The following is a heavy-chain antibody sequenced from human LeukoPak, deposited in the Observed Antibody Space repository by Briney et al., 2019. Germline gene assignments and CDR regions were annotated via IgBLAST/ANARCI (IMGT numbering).Heavy chain of an antibody. D-gene: IGHD3-22*01. CDR1: GFTFSTYW. CDR2: IRQEGSEK. Sequence: PGGSLRLSCAASGFTFSTYWMSWVRQAPGKGLEWVASIRQEGSEKYYVDSVKGRFTISRDNAKNSLYLQMNSLRAEDTAVYYCARDNRGYYDSSGSSLDDAFDIWGLGTMVAVSS. CDR3: ARDNRGYYDSSGSSLDDAFDI. J-gene: IGHJ3*02. V-gene: IGHV3-7*01.